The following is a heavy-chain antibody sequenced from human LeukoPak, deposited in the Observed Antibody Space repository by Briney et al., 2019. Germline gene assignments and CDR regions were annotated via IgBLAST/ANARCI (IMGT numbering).Heavy chain of an antibody. CDR1: GFTVSSNY. CDR2: IYSGGST. Sequence: PGGSLRLSCAASGFTVSSNYMSWVRQAPGKGLEWVSVIYSGGSTYYADSVKGRFTISRDNSKNTLYLQMNSLRAEDTAVYYCARDMHYYYGMDVWGQGTTVTVSS. CDR3: ARDMHYYYGMDV. V-gene: IGHV3-66*01. D-gene: IGHD2-2*01. J-gene: IGHJ6*02.